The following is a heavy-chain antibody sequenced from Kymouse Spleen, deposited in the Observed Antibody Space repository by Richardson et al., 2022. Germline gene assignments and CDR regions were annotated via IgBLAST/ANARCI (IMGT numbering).Heavy chain of an antibody. D-gene: IGHD6-13*01. J-gene: IGHJ6*02. CDR3: ARDSSWYVDYYYYYGMDV. CDR2: INHSGST. CDR1: GGSFSGYY. V-gene: IGHV4-34*01. Sequence: QVQLQQWGAGLLKPSETLSLTCAVYGGSFSGYYWSWIRQPPGKGLEWIGEINHSGSTNYNPSLKSRVTISVDTSKNQFSLKLSSVTAADTAVYYCARDSSWYVDYYYYYGMDVWGQGTTVTVSS.